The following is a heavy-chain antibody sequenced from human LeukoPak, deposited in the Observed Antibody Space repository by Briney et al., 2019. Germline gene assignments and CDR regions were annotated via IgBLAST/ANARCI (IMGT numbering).Heavy chain of an antibody. CDR2: IYSGGST. CDR1: GFTFSTYA. J-gene: IGHJ4*02. D-gene: IGHD3-3*01. Sequence: GGSLRLSCAASGFTFSTYAMSWVRQAPGKGLEWVSVIYSGGSTYYADSVKGRFTISRDNSKNTLYLQMNSLRAEDTAVYYCARLRFLEWFFDYWGQGTLVTVSS. CDR3: ARLRFLEWFFDY. V-gene: IGHV3-53*01.